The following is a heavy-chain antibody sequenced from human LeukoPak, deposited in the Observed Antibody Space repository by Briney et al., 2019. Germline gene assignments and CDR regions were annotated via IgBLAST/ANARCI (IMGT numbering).Heavy chain of an antibody. CDR3: AGYCSSVSCRNIDY. CDR1: GFTFSNAW. V-gene: IGHV3-30*03. CDR2: ILYDGSNE. Sequence: GGSLRLSCAASGFTFSNAWMSWVRQAPGKGLEWLAVILYDGSNEFYADSVKGRFTISRDNSKNTLYLQMNSLRAEDTAVYYCAGYCSSVSCRNIDYWGQGTLVTVSS. J-gene: IGHJ4*02. D-gene: IGHD2-2*01.